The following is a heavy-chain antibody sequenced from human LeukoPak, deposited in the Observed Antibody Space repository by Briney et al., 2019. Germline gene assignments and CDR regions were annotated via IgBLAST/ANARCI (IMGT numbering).Heavy chain of an antibody. CDR2: IYYSGST. V-gene: IGHV4-59*11. J-gene: IGHJ6*03. Sequence: SETLSLTCTVSGGSISSHYWSWIRQPPGKGLEWIGYIYYSGSTNYNPSLKSRVTISVDTSKNQFSLKLSSVTAADTAVYYCARGAARPGGYYYYYMDVWGKGTTVTVSS. CDR3: ARGAARPGGYYYYYMDV. CDR1: GGSISSHY. D-gene: IGHD6-6*01.